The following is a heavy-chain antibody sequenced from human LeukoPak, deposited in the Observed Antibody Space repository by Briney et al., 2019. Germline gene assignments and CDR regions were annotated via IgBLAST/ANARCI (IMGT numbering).Heavy chain of an antibody. CDR1: GFTFRTYW. J-gene: IGHJ4*02. Sequence: GSLRLSCAASGFTFRTYWMTWVRQAPGKGLEWIGEINHSGSTNYNASLKSRVTISLDTSKNQFSLKLRSVTAADTAVYYCARGVTDTNWGQGTLVTVSS. D-gene: IGHD4-23*01. V-gene: IGHV4-34*01. CDR2: INHSGST. CDR3: ARGVTDTN.